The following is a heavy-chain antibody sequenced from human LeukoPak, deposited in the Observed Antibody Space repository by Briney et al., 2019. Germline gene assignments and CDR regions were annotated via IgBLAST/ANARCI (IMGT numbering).Heavy chain of an antibody. D-gene: IGHD6-19*01. CDR3: ARESSGRYSDY. V-gene: IGHV4-38-2*02. Sequence: SETLSLTCAVSGYSISTAFYWGWVRQPPGQGPEWIGSVYHSGTTYYNPSLKSRVTISLDTSKNQFSLKVTSVTAADTAVYYCARESSGRYSDYWSQGTLVTVSS. CDR2: VYHSGTT. CDR1: GYSISTAFY. J-gene: IGHJ4*02.